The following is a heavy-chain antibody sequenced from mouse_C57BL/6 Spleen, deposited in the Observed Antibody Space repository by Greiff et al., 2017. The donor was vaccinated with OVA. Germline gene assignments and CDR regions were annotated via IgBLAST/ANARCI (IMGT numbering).Heavy chain of an antibody. CDR2: IDPANGNT. Sequence: VQLQQSVAELVRPGASVKLSCTASGFNIKNTYMHWLKQRPEQGLEWIGRIDPANGNTKSAPKFQGKATVTADTSSNTAYLQLSSLTSEDTAIYYYARWAITTIVDFDYWGQGTTLTVSS. CDR3: ARWAITTIVDFDY. V-gene: IGHV14-3*01. CDR1: GFNIKNTY. J-gene: IGHJ2*01. D-gene: IGHD1-1*01.